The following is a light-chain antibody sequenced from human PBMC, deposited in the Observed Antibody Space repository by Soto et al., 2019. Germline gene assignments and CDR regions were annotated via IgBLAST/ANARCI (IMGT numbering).Light chain of an antibody. CDR3: GSWDSSLSAYV. CDR1: GSNIGSNS. V-gene: IGLV1-51*01. Sequence: QSVLTQPPSVSAAPGQKVTISCSGSGSNIGSNSVSWYQQLPGTAPKLLIYDNNKRPSGIPDRFSGSKSGTSATLGITGFQTGDEADYYCGSWDSSLSAYVFGTGTKVTVL. CDR2: DNN. J-gene: IGLJ1*01.